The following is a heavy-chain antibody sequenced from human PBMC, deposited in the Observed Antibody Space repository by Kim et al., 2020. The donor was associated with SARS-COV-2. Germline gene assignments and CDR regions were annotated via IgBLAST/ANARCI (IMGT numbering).Heavy chain of an antibody. CDR3: AREPSIAARPGVSYYGMDV. J-gene: IGHJ6*02. CDR2: ISSSSSYT. CDR1: GFTFSDYY. Sequence: GGSLRLSCAASGFTFSDYYMSWIRQAPGKGLEWVSYISSSSSYTNYADSVKGRFTISRDNAKNSLYLQMNSLRAEDTAVYYCAREPSIAARPGVSYYGMDVWGQGTTVTVSS. V-gene: IGHV3-11*06. D-gene: IGHD6-6*01.